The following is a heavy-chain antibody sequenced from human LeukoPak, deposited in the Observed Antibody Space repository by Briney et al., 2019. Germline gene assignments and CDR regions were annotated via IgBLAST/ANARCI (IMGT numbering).Heavy chain of an antibody. J-gene: IGHJ4*02. V-gene: IGHV3-66*04. D-gene: IGHD6-19*01. CDR1: GFTFSSFA. Sequence: GGSLRLSCAASGFTFSSFAMSWVRQAPGKGLEWVSVIYSSGNTYYADSVKGRFTISRDKSKNTVYLQMNSLRAEDTAVYHCARHFSSGYSFDYWGQGTLVTVSS. CDR2: IYSSGNT. CDR3: ARHFSSGYSFDY.